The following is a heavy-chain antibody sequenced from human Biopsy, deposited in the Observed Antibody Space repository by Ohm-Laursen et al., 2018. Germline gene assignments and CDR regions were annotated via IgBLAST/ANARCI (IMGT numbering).Heavy chain of an antibody. D-gene: IGHD6-13*01. J-gene: IGHJ6*02. V-gene: IGHV2-70*11. CDR3: ARTPIAIFSAGLVYRHRRHLQGMDV. CDR1: GLSLSARGMC. CDR2: IDWEDYK. Sequence: TQTLTLTCDFSGLSLSARGMCVCWILQPPVKAMEWLGRIDWEDYKGYRVFLKDRLTISKATSEYQVVLAMTNTDPADTGTYFCARTPIAIFSAGLVYRHRRHLQGMDVWGQGTAVTVS.